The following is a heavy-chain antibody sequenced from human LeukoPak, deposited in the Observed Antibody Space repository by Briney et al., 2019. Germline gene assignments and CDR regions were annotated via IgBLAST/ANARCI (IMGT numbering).Heavy chain of an antibody. D-gene: IGHD3-22*01. CDR2: IYYSGRT. J-gene: IGHJ1*01. CDR3: ARRRYYDSTGYFD. CDR1: GRSISRSSYY. V-gene: IGHV4-39*01. Sequence: NPSETLSLTCTVSGRSISRSSYYWGWIRQPPGKGLEWIGEIYYSGRTYQNPSLRSRVSMSVDTSKNHFSLELHSVTATDTAVYYCARRRYYDSTGYFDWGRGSLVTVPS.